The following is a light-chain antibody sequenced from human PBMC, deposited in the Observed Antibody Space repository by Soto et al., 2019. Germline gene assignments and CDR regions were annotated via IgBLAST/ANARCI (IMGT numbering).Light chain of an antibody. CDR1: QSISSG. CDR3: QHYSTVWS. V-gene: IGKV1-5*01. CDR2: DAS. Sequence: DIQMTQSPSTLSASVGDRVTITCRASQSISSGLAWYQKKPGKAPRLLIYDASTLESGVPSRFSGSGSGTEFTLTISSLQPEDFATYCCQHYSTVWSFGQGTKADIK. J-gene: IGKJ1*01.